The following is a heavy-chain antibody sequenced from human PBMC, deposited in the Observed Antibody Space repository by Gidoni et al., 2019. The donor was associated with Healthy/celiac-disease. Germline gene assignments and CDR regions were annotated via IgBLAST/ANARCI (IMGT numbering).Heavy chain of an antibody. CDR3: AREGRLIGDEPLDY. D-gene: IGHD4-17*01. CDR2: IRAYKGNT. V-gene: IGHV1-18*01. J-gene: IGHJ4*02. CDR1: GYTFTSYG. Sequence: QVQLVQSGAEVKKPGASVKVSCKASGYTFTSYGITWVRQAPGQGLERMGWIRAYKGNTNYAQKLQGRVTMTTDTSTSTAYMELRSLRSDDTAVYYCAREGRLIGDEPLDYWGQGTLVTVSS.